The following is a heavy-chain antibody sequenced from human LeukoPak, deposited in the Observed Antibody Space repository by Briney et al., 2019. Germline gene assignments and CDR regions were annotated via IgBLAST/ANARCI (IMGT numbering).Heavy chain of an antibody. CDR1: GFTFSDYA. V-gene: IGHV3-30-3*01. CDR3: ARDGSSSWYYYYYMDV. D-gene: IGHD6-13*01. CDR2: ISYDGSIK. Sequence: GGSLRLSCAASGFTFSDYAIHWVRQAPGKGLEWVAVISYDGSIKFSADSAKGRFTISRDNSKNTLYLQMNSLRGEDTAVYYCARDGSSSWYYYYYMDVWGKGTTVTVSS. J-gene: IGHJ6*03.